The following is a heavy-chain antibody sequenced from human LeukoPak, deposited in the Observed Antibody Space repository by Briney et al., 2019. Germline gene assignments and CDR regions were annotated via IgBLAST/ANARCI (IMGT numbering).Heavy chain of an antibody. D-gene: IGHD4-23*01. V-gene: IGHV1-46*01. CDR1: GYTFTNNF. CDR2: INPSGDNT. J-gene: IGHJ3*02. Sequence: ASVKVSCKASGYTFTNNFMHWVRQAPGQGLEWMGIINPSGDNTWYAQKFQGRVTITADKSTSTAYMELSSLRSEDTAVYYCARGTVNYGGDPTGAFDIWGQGTMVTVSS. CDR3: ARGTVNYGGDPTGAFDI.